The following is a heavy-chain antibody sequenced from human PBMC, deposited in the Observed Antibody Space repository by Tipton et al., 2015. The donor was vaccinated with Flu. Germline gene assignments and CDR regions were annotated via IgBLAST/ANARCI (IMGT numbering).Heavy chain of an antibody. V-gene: IGHV4-59*08. J-gene: IGHJ5*02. Sequence: TLSLTCTVSGGPISSYYWSWIRQPPGKGLEWIGYIYYSGSTNYNPSLKSRVTISVDTSKNQFSLKLSSVTAADTAVYYCARTIVVVPAAMMWFDPWGQGTLVTVSS. CDR2: IYYSGST. CDR1: GGPISSYY. CDR3: ARTIVVVPAAMMWFDP. D-gene: IGHD2-2*01.